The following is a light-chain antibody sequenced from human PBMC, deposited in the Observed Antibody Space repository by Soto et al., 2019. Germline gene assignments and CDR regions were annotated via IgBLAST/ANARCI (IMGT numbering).Light chain of an antibody. CDR1: QTIDSW. V-gene: IGKV1-5*01. Sequence: DIQMTQSPSTLSASVGDRVTITCRASQTIDSWFAWYQQKPGKAPKLLIFDASNFESGIPSRFSGSGSGTEFTLTITSLQPDDFATYYCQQYKSYSWSFGQGTKVDIK. J-gene: IGKJ1*01. CDR2: DAS. CDR3: QQYKSYSWS.